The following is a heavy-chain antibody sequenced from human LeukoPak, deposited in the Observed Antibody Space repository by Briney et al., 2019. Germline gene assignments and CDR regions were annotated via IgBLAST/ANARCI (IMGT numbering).Heavy chain of an antibody. V-gene: IGHV7-4-1*02. J-gene: IGHJ4*02. CDR1: GFTFTNYN. D-gene: IGHD6-13*01. Sequence: ASVKVSCKASGFTFTNYNMHWVRQAPGQGLEWMGWINTNTGNPTYAQGFTGRFVFSLDTSISTAYLQISSLKAEDTAVYYCARGRIGAPPPADYWGQGTLVTVSS. CDR3: ARGRIGAPPPADY. CDR2: INTNTGNP.